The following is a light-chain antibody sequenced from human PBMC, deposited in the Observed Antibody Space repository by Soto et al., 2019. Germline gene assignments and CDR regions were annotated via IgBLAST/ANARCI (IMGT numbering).Light chain of an antibody. CDR3: QQYNNWPRT. J-gene: IGKJ2*01. CDR2: DAS. Sequence: EIVLTQSPVTLSLSPGERATLSCRATRSVNNFVAWYQQKPGQAPSLLISDASNRATGIPDRFSGSGSGTEFTLTISSLQSEDFAVYYCQQYNNWPRTFGQGTKLEIK. CDR1: RSVNNF. V-gene: IGKV3D-15*01.